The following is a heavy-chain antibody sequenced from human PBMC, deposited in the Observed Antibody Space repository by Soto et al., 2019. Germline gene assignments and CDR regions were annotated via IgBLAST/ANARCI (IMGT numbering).Heavy chain of an antibody. V-gene: IGHV1-24*01. CDR3: ATDPRYSVVVAGTRVSANFDY. J-gene: IGHJ4*02. CDR1: GYTLTDLS. D-gene: IGHD6-19*01. CDR2: FGPEDGET. Sequence: ASVKVSCKISGYTLTDLSMHWVRQAPGKGLEWMGGFGPEDGETTYAQKFQGRVAMTEDTSTDTVYMELSSLRSEDTAVYYCATDPRYSVVVAGTRVSANFDYWGQGTLVPVSS.